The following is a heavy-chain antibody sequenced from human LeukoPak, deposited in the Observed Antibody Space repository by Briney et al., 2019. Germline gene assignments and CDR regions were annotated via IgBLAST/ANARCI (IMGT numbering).Heavy chain of an antibody. CDR1: GFTFSDYY. J-gene: IGHJ6*02. V-gene: IGHV3-11*01. CDR3: ARVGVSSIAAAGAYYYYGMDV. CDR2: ISSNGSTI. Sequence: GRSLRLSCAASGFTFSDYYMSWIRQAPGKWLEGVSYISSNGSTIYYADSVKGRFTISSDNAKNSLYRQMNSLRAEDTAVYYCARVGVSSIAAAGAYYYYGMDVWGQGTTVTVSS. D-gene: IGHD6-13*01.